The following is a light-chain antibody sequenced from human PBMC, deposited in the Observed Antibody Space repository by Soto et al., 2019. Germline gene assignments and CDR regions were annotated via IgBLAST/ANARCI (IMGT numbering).Light chain of an antibody. Sequence: QSALTQPASVSGSPGQSITISCTGTSSDVGGYNYVSWYQQHPGKAPKLMIYDVSNRPSGVSNRFSGSKSGNMASLTISGLQSEEEADYYCSSYTSSSTQVFGTGTKLTVL. V-gene: IGLV2-14*01. CDR3: SSYTSSSTQV. CDR2: DVS. CDR1: SSDVGGYNY. J-gene: IGLJ1*01.